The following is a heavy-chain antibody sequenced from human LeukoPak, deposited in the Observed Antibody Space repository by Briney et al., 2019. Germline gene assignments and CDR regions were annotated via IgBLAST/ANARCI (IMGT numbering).Heavy chain of an antibody. CDR2: IYPADSDI. V-gene: IGHV5-51*01. Sequence: GESLKISCKGSGYSINNYWIGWVRQMPGKGLEWMGIIYPADSDIRYSPSFQGQVTISADKSISTAYLQWSRLKASDTAMYYCARQEYCSGGSCYTWFDPWGQGTLVTVSP. D-gene: IGHD2-15*01. CDR3: ARQEYCSGGSCYTWFDP. CDR1: GYSINNYW. J-gene: IGHJ5*02.